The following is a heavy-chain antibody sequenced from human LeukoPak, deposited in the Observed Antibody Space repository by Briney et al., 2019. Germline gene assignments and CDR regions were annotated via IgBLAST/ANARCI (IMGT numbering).Heavy chain of an antibody. J-gene: IGHJ5*02. CDR1: GGSIRSRSYC. V-gene: IGHV4-39*06. CDR3: ARLAPNVLSGTSSWFDL. D-gene: IGHD1-26*01. Sequence: SGTLSLTCTVSGGSIRSRSYCWGWIRQSPGKGLEWITRSIHGGNSYSNPTLKRRVTSSNNTSKTLFILKFSSITAETTVSYYCARLAPNVLSGTSSWFDLWGEGTLITVSS. CDR2: SIHGGNS.